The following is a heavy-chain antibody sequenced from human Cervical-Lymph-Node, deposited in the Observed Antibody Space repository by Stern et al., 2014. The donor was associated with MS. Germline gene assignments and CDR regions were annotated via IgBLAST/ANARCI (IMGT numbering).Heavy chain of an antibody. CDR3: ARDQGFQLMNS. D-gene: IGHD2-2*01. V-gene: IGHV4-4*02. J-gene: IGHJ4*02. Sequence: QVQLQESGPGLVRPSGTLSLTCAASGDSISNDNWWSWVRQPPGKGLEWIGEVYHTGSSNYDPSLKSRVTISVDKSKNQFSLRLTSMTAADTAVYYCARDQGFQLMNSWGQGTLVIVSS. CDR2: VYHTGSS. CDR1: GDSISNDNW.